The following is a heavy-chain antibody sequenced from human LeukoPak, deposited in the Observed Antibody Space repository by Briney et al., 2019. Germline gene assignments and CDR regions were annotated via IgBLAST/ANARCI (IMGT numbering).Heavy chain of an antibody. V-gene: IGHV3-21*04. CDR1: GFTFSSYS. Sequence: GGSLRLSCAASGFTFSSYSMNWVRQAPGKGLEWVSSISSSSSYIYYADSVKGRFTISRDNSKNTLYLQMNSLRAEDTAVYYCAKDLGNWNYYFDYWGQGTLVTVSS. J-gene: IGHJ4*02. CDR2: ISSSSSYI. CDR3: AKDLGNWNYYFDY. D-gene: IGHD1-7*01.